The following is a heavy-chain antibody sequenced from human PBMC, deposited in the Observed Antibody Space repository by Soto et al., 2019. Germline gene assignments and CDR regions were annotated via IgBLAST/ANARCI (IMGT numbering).Heavy chain of an antibody. CDR1: GDSMSPFY. D-gene: IGHD3-10*01. CDR2: IYHIGTT. V-gene: IGHV4-59*01. CDR3: ARFRRNYFDD. J-gene: IGHJ4*02. Sequence: PSETLSLTCTVSGDSMSPFYRSWIRQPPGKGLEWIGYIYHIGTTTYNPSLKSRVTISLDSSKNQFSLKLSSVTAADTAVYYCARFRRNYFDDWGQGTLVTVSS.